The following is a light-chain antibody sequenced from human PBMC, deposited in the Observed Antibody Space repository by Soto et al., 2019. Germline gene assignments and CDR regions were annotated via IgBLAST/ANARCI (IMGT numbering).Light chain of an antibody. J-gene: IGKJ2*01. CDR2: AAS. V-gene: IGKV1-39*01. CDR1: QSINTY. Sequence: DIQMTQSPSSLSASVGDTVTIACRASQSINTYLNWYQQKPGKAPRLLIYAASDLQTGVPSRFSGSGSGTDFTLTISSLQPEDFATYYCQQCSSPPPYTFGQGTKLEMK. CDR3: QQCSSPPPYT.